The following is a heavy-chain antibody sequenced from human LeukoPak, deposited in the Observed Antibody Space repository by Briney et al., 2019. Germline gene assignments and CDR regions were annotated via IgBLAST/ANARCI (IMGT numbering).Heavy chain of an antibody. J-gene: IGHJ4*02. Sequence: GSLRLSCAASGFTFSSYWMHWVRQAPGKGLVWVSRINTDGSSTSYADSVKGRFTISRDNAKNTLYLQMNSLRAEDTAVYYCARSSRATTPYYWGQGTLVTVSS. CDR1: GFTFSSYW. V-gene: IGHV3-74*01. CDR3: ARSSRATTPYY. CDR2: INTDGSST. D-gene: IGHD1-26*01.